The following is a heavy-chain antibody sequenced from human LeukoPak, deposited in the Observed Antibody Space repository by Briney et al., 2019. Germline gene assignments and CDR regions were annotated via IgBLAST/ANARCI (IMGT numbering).Heavy chain of an antibody. CDR2: LSHSGST. Sequence: PSETLSLTCTVSAYSISSGYYWGWIRQPPGKGLEWIGSLSHSGSTFYNPSLKSRVTISEDMSKNQFSLKLSSVTAADTAVYYCARDLYTAMDYWGQGTLVTVSS. CDR3: ARDLYTAMDY. J-gene: IGHJ4*02. CDR1: AYSISSGYY. D-gene: IGHD5-18*01. V-gene: IGHV4-38-2*02.